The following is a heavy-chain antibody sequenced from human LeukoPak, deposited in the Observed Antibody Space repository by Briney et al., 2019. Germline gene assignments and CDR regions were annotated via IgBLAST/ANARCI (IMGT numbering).Heavy chain of an antibody. J-gene: IGHJ4*02. CDR1: GFIFNSYA. V-gene: IGHV3-30*04. CDR3: ASLEGKSDY. Sequence: GGSLRLSCAASGFIFNSYALHWVRQAPGKGLEWVAIISYDGRKKYYADSVKGRFTISRDNSKNTLDLQMNSLRAEDTAVYYCASLEGKSDYWGQGTLVTVSS. CDR2: ISYDGRKK.